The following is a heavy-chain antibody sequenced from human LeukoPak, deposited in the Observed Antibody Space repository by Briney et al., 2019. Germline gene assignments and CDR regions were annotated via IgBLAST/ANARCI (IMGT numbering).Heavy chain of an antibody. V-gene: IGHV1-2*02. J-gene: IGHJ3*02. CDR2: INPNSGGT. CDR1: EYTFTGYY. Sequence: ASVKVSCKASEYTFTGYYMHWVRQAPGQGLEWMGWINPNSGGTNYAQKFQGRVTMTRDTSISTAYMELSRLRPDDTAVYYCARVGAYYLRAFDIWGQGTMVTVSS. D-gene: IGHD3-3*01. CDR3: ARVGAYYLRAFDI.